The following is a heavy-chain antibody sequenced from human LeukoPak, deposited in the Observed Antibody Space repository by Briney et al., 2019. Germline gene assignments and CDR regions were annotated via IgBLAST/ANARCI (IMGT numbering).Heavy chain of an antibody. CDR2: ISGSGGST. Sequence: GGSLRLSCAASGFTFSNYAMSWVRQAPGKGREWGSAISGSGGSTYYADSVKGRFTISRDTSKNTLYLQMNSLRAEDTAVYYCARDYDSSGYYSGCFDSWGQGTLVTVSS. CDR3: ARDYDSSGYYSGCFDS. J-gene: IGHJ4*02. D-gene: IGHD3-22*01. V-gene: IGHV3-23*01. CDR1: GFTFSNYA.